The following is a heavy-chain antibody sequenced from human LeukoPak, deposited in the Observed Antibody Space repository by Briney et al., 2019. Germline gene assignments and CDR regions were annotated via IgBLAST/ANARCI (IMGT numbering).Heavy chain of an antibody. CDR1: GGTFSSYA. D-gene: IGHD3-22*01. V-gene: IGHV1-69*05. CDR2: IIPIFGTA. J-gene: IGHJ4*02. Sequence: SVKVSCKASGGTFSSYAISWVRQASGQGLEWMGGIIPIFGTANYAQKFQGRVTITTDESTSTAYMELSSLRSEDTAVYYCARADRSGYLTPFDYWGQGTLVTVSS. CDR3: ARADRSGYLTPFDY.